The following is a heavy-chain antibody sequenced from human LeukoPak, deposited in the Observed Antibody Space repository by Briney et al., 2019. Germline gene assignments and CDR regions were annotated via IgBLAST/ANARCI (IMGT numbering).Heavy chain of an antibody. V-gene: IGHV1-2*02. CDR3: ARDRLDYYGSGSYAFDI. D-gene: IGHD3-10*01. CDR2: INPNSDYT. Sequence: ASVKVFCKASGYTFTDYYIHWVRQAPGQGLEGMGWINPNSDYTNYAQKFQGRVTMTMDTSISTAYMELSRLRSDETAVYYCARDRLDYYGSGSYAFDIWGQGTMVTVSS. CDR1: GYTFTDYY. J-gene: IGHJ3*02.